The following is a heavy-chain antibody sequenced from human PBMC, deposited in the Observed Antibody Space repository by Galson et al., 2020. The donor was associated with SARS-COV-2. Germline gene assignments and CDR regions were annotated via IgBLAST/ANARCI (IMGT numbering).Heavy chain of an antibody. Sequence: QLGESLKISCAASGFTFSSYGMHWVRQAPGKGLEWVAVIWYDGSNKYYADSVKGRFTISRDNSKNTLYLQMNSLRAEDTAVYYCARDTPSPLIVVDDAFDIWGQGTMVTVSS. D-gene: IGHD3-22*01. CDR2: IWYDGSNK. CDR1: GFTFSSYG. J-gene: IGHJ3*02. V-gene: IGHV3-33*01. CDR3: ARDTPSPLIVVDDAFDI.